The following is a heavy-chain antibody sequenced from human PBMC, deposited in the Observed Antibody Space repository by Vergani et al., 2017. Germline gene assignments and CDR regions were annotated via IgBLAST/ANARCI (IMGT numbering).Heavy chain of an antibody. CDR1: GYSISSGYY. CDR3: ARVRAVTTGGYYFDY. D-gene: IGHD4-11*01. V-gene: IGHV4-38-2*02. J-gene: IGHJ4*02. Sequence: QVQLQESGPGLVKPSETLSLTCTVSGYSISSGYYWGWIRQPPGKGLEWIGSIYHSGSTYYNPSLKSRVTISVDTSKNQFSLKLSSVTAADTAVYYCARVRAVTTGGYYFDYWGQGTLVTVSS. CDR2: IYHSGST.